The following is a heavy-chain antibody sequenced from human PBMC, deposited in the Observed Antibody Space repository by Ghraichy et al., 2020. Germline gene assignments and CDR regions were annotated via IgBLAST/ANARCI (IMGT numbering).Heavy chain of an antibody. CDR1: GGSIITLF. Sequence: SETLSLTCPVTGGSIITLFWTLIRQPPGKGLEWIGYISYSGSTNYNPSLKSRVTVSMDTSKNQFSLRLSSVTAADTAVYYCARGRLSSSRTSLEYWGQGALVTVSS. V-gene: IGHV4-59*11. CDR2: ISYSGST. D-gene: IGHD6-13*01. J-gene: IGHJ4*02. CDR3: ARGRLSSSRTSLEY.